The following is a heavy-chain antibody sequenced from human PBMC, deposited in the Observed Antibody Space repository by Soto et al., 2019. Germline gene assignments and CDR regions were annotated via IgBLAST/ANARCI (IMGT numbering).Heavy chain of an antibody. J-gene: IGHJ4*02. V-gene: IGHV4-39*01. CDR2: IYYSGST. CDR3: ARRKKRYCSGGSCYNSGYY. CDR1: GGSLRSSSYY. Sequence: SGTPSPTCTVSGGSLRSSSYYWGWVRPPPGEGVEWIGSIYYSGSTYYNPSLKSRVTISVDTSKNQFSLKLSSVTAADTAVYYCARRKKRYCSGGSCYNSGYYWGQGTLVTVSS. D-gene: IGHD2-15*01.